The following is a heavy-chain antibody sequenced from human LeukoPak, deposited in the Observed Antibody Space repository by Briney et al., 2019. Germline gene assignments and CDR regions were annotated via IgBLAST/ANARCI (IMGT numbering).Heavy chain of an antibody. CDR1: GYTFSGYY. J-gene: IGHJ5*02. CDR2: INPNSGGT. CDR3: ARGWAVTGWFDP. V-gene: IGHV1-2*02. Sequence: ASVKVSCKASGYTFSGYYIHWVRQAPGQGLEWMGWINPNSGGTNYAQKFQGRVTMTRDTSISTAYMELSRLRSDDTAVYYCARGWAVTGWFDPWGQGTLVTVSS. D-gene: IGHD4-17*01.